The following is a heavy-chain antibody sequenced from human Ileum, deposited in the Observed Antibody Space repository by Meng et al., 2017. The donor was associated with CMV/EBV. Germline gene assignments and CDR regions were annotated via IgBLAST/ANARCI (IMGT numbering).Heavy chain of an antibody. CDR3: TRDRTGCNFDY. CDR1: GYTLTDFF. J-gene: IGHJ4*02. D-gene: IGHD7-27*01. CDR2: INSMNGDT. V-gene: IGHV1-2*02. Sequence: QVQLGKSGAEVKKPGASMKVSCKTFGYTLTDFFIHWVRQAPGQGLEWMGWINSMNGDTNYAQKFQGRVTMTSDTSINTAYMELSSLTSDDTAVYFCTRDRTGCNFDYWGQGALVTVSS.